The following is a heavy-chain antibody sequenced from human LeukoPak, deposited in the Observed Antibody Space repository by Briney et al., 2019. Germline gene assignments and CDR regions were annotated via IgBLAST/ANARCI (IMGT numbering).Heavy chain of an antibody. J-gene: IGHJ4*02. V-gene: IGHV3-53*01. Sequence: GGSLRLFCKASGFTVSNNYMNWVRQAPGKGLEWVALIYSGGTTNYADSVKGRFTISRDNSKNTLYLQMTNVRVEDTAVYYCARDPARIAASVSGVWGQGTLVTVSS. D-gene: IGHD6-13*01. CDR2: IYSGGTT. CDR3: ARDPARIAASVSGV. CDR1: GFTVSNNY.